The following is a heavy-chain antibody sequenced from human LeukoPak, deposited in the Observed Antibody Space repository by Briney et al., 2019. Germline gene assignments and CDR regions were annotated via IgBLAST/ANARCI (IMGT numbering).Heavy chain of an antibody. CDR2: ISYDGSNK. D-gene: IGHD3-9*01. J-gene: IGHJ6*02. Sequence: GRSLRLSCAASGFTFSSYAMHWVRQAPGKGLEWVAVISYDGSNKYYADSVKGRFTISRDNSKNTLYLQMNSLRAEDTAVYYCARAHDVLRYFDWFGYYGMDVWGQGTTVTVSS. CDR3: ARAHDVLRYFDWFGYYGMDV. V-gene: IGHV3-30-3*01. CDR1: GFTFSSYA.